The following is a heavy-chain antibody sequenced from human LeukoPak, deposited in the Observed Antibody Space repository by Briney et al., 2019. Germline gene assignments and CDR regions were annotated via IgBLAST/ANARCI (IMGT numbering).Heavy chain of an antibody. J-gene: IGHJ4*02. CDR3: ARHTAWTLTLDY. V-gene: IGHV4-39*01. CDR2: IYYSGST. D-gene: IGHD1-1*01. CDR1: GSSISSSSYY. Sequence: PSETLSLTCTVSGSSISSSSYYWGWIRQPPGKGLEWIGSIYYSGSTYYNPSLKSRVTTSVDTSKNQFSLKLSSVTAADTAVYYCARHTAWTLTLDYWGQGTLVTVSS.